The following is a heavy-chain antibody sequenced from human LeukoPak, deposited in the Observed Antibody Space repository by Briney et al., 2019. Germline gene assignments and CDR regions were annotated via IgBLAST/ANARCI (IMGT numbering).Heavy chain of an antibody. CDR3: ARARIDY. V-gene: IGHV3-7*04. Sequence: PGGSLRLSCVGSGFTFSSYWMTWVRQAPGKGLEWVANIKDDGSEKYSVDSVTGRFTISRDNAKNLLYRQMSSLRAEDTAVYYCARARIDYWGQGTLVTVSS. CDR1: GFTFSSYW. CDR2: IKDDGSEK. D-gene: IGHD1-14*01. J-gene: IGHJ4*02.